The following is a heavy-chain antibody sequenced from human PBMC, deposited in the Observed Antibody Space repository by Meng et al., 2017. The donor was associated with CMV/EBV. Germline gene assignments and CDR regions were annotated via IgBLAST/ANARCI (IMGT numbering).Heavy chain of an antibody. CDR1: GGSFSGYY. D-gene: IGHD3-22*01. J-gene: IGHJ4*02. CDR2: INHSGST. Sequence: QVQLQQWGAGLLKPSETLSLTCAVYGGSFSGYYWSWIRQPPGKELEWIGEINHSGSTNYNPSLKSRVTISVDTSKNQFSLKLSSVTAADTAVYYCARVWDSGWDYWGQGTLVTVSS. V-gene: IGHV4-34*01. CDR3: ARVWDSGWDY.